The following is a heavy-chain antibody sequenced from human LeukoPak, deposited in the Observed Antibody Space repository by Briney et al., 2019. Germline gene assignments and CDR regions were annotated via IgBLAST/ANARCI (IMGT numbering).Heavy chain of an antibody. V-gene: IGHV3-48*02. J-gene: IGHJ4*02. CDR1: GFTFNSYN. CDR3: ARARASGRSGFDY. CDR2: ISSDSSTI. Sequence: GGSLRLSCAASGFTFNSYNMNWVRQAPGKGLEWVSYISSDSSTIFYADSVKGRFTISRDNVKNSLFLQLNSLRDEDTAVYYCARARASGRSGFDYWGQGTLVTVSS. D-gene: IGHD2-15*01.